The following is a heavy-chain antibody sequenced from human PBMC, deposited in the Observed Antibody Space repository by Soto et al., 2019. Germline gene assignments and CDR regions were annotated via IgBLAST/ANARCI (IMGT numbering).Heavy chain of an antibody. CDR3: AIDQGDSSGYYLYYFDY. CDR2: IIPIFGTA. D-gene: IGHD3-22*01. J-gene: IGHJ4*02. Sequence: QVQLVQSGAEVKKPGSSVKVSCKASGGTFSSYAISWVRQAPGQGLEWMGGIIPIFGTANYAQKFQGRVTITAAESTSTAYMELSSLRSEDTAVYYWAIDQGDSSGYYLYYFDYWGQGTLVTVSS. V-gene: IGHV1-69*01. CDR1: GGTFSSYA.